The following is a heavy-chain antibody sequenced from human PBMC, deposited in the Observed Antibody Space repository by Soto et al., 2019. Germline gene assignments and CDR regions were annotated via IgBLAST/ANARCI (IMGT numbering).Heavy chain of an antibody. D-gene: IGHD3-10*01. CDR3: AKDRCASTVRKYWVFDL. V-gene: IGHV3-23*01. CDR1: GFTFTNYA. Sequence: EVQLLESGGGWVKPGGSLRLSCAASGFTFTNYAMTCVRHAPGTGLEWVASISGGDGDTSYADSVKGRFTIFRDNSENTMFLQMNSLRPDDTDVSYGAKDRCASTVRKYWVFDLWGRGTMVTVSS. CDR2: ISGGDGDT. J-gene: IGHJ2*01.